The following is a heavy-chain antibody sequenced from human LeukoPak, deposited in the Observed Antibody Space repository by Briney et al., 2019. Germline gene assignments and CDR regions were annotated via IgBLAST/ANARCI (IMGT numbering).Heavy chain of an antibody. CDR2: IIPIFGIA. CDR1: GGTFISYA. J-gene: IGHJ4*02. CDR3: ARERGGDGYNFWLDY. D-gene: IGHD5-24*01. Sequence: SVKVSCKASGGTFISYAISWVRQAPGQGLEWMGGIIPIFGIANYAQKFQGRVRITADKSTSTAYMELSSLRSEDTAVYYCARERGGDGYNFWLDYWGQGTLVTVSS. V-gene: IGHV1-69*10.